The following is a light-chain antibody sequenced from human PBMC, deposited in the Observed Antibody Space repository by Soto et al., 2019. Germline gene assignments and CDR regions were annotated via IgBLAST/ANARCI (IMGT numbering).Light chain of an antibody. CDR1: QSVSSN. CDR3: QHYNNWPHT. Sequence: EIVLTQSPGTLSLSPGDRATLSCRASQSVSSNYVAWFQQRPGLAPRLLIYGASTRATGVPARFIGSGSGTEFTLTISSLQSEDFAIYYCQHYNNWPHTFGQGTRLEIK. CDR2: GAS. V-gene: IGKV3-15*01. J-gene: IGKJ5*01.